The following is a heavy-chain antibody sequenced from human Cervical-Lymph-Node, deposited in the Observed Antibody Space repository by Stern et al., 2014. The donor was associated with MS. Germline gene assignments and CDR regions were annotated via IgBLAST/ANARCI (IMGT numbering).Heavy chain of an antibody. D-gene: IGHD4-17*01. CDR2: IIPIFDTP. CDR1: GGTFTSLS. V-gene: IGHV1-69*06. Sequence: QVQLVQSGAEVKKPGSSVKVSCKASGGTFTSLSINWVRQVPGQSLEWMGGIIPIFDTPNFAQKFQDRVTITADSSTSTVYMALNSLRSDDTAVYYCVLPSTVTTAAFDVWGRGTMVTVSS. J-gene: IGHJ3*01. CDR3: VLPSTVTTAAFDV.